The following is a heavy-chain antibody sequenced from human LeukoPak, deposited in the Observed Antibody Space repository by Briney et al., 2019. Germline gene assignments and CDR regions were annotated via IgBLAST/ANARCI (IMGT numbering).Heavy chain of an antibody. V-gene: IGHV4-39*07. Sequence: SETLSLTCTVSGGSISSSSYYWGWIRQPPGKGLEWIGSIYYSGSTYYNPSLKSRVTMSVDTSKNQFSLKLSSVTAADTAVYYCARDWANYYGSGSYFDYWGQGTLVTVSS. CDR3: ARDWANYYGSGSYFDY. CDR1: GGSISSSSYY. J-gene: IGHJ4*02. CDR2: IYYSGST. D-gene: IGHD3-10*01.